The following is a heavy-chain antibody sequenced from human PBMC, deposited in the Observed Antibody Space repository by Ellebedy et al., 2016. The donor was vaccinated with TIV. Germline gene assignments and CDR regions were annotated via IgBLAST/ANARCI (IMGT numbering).Heavy chain of an antibody. CDR3: ARGAPFPYYFDS. Sequence: MPSETLSLTCTVSGDSISSYYWTWIRQSPETGLEWIGYIYHSGSNGSNPSLKSRVTISVDTPKNQFSLKLNSVTAADTAVYYCARGAPFPYYFDSWGQGLLVTVSS. V-gene: IGHV4-59*01. J-gene: IGHJ4*02. CDR2: IYHSGSN. CDR1: GDSISSYY.